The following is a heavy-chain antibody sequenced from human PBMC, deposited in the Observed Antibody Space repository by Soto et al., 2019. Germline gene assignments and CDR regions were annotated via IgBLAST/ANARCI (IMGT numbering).Heavy chain of an antibody. V-gene: IGHV1-18*01. Sequence: ASVKVSCKASGGTFSSYTISWVRQAPGQGLEWMGWISAYNGNTNYAQKLQGRVTMTTDTSTSTAYMELRSLRSDDTAVYYCARDTVTTSVPGGDYYYYYGMDVWGQGTTVTVSS. D-gene: IGHD4-17*01. CDR1: GGTFSSYT. CDR2: ISAYNGNT. CDR3: ARDTVTTSVPGGDYYYYYGMDV. J-gene: IGHJ6*02.